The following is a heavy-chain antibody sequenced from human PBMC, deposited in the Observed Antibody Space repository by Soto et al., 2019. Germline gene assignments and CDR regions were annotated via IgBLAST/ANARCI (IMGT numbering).Heavy chain of an antibody. J-gene: IGHJ4*02. Sequence: EVQLVESGGGLVKPGGSLRLSCAASGFTFSSYSMHWVRQAPGKGLEWVSSISSSRSYIYYADSVKGRFTISRDNAKNSMYPQKNSLSAEDAAVSDGASDRGGRGYYLGGHDYWGQGTLVTVSS. CDR1: GFTFSSYS. CDR3: ASDRGGRGYYLGGHDY. CDR2: ISSSRSYI. D-gene: IGHD4-17*01. V-gene: IGHV3-21*01.